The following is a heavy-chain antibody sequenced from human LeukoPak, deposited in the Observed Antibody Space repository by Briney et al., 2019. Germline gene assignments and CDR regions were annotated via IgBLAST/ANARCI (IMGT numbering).Heavy chain of an antibody. CDR3: ARGGTGFLHLAF. CDR2: INSAYINDAGGT. D-gene: IGHD1-1*01. Sequence: SETLSLICDVSGGSISTHYWSWVRQPPGKALEWIGYINSAYINDAGGTKYTAALESRVTMSADSAKNQLSLKLSSVTAADTAVYYCARGGTGFLHLAFWGQGILVTVSS. CDR1: GGSISTHY. V-gene: IGHV4-59*11. J-gene: IGHJ4*02.